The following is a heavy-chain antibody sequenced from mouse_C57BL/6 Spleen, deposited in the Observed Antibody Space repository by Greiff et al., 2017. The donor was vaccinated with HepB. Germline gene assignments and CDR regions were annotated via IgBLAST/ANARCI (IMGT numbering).Heavy chain of an antibody. D-gene: IGHD3-2*02. CDR1: GYTFTSYG. V-gene: IGHV1-81*01. CDR2: IYPRSGNT. CDR3: ARPAQATPYWYFDV. Sequence: QVQLQQSGAELARPGASVKLSCKASGYTFTSYGISWVKQRTGQGLEWIGEIYPRSGNTYYNEKFKGKATLTADKSSSTAYMELRSLTSEDSAVYFCARPAQATPYWYFDVWGTGTTVTVSS. J-gene: IGHJ1*03.